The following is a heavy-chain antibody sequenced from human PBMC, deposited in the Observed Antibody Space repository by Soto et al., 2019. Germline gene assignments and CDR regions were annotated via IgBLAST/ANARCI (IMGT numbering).Heavy chain of an antibody. CDR1: GFTFRNYP. J-gene: IGHJ4*02. V-gene: IGHV3-23*01. Sequence: EVQLLESGGGLVQPGGSLRLSCAASGFTFRNYPMTWVRQAPGKGLDWVSTISGSGVDTYYPDSVKGRVTISRDNSKNTLYLQINSLRVEDTAVYYYAKGGLLPRANRWFWGQGTLVTVSS. CDR2: ISGSGVDT. CDR3: AKGGLLPRANRWF. D-gene: IGHD2-2*01.